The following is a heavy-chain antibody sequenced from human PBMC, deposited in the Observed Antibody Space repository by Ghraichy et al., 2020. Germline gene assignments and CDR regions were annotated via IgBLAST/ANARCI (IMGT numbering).Heavy chain of an antibody. CDR2: ISAYNGNT. V-gene: IGHV1-18*01. CDR1: GYTFTSYG. Sequence: ASVKVSCKASGYTFTSYGISWVRQAPGQGLEWMGWISAYNGNTNYSQKLQGRVTMTTDTSTSTAYMELRSLRSDDTAVYYCARDYRSYYDSSGYYFHYYYYGMDVWGQGTTVTVSS. D-gene: IGHD3-22*01. J-gene: IGHJ6*02. CDR3: ARDYRSYYDSSGYYFHYYYYGMDV.